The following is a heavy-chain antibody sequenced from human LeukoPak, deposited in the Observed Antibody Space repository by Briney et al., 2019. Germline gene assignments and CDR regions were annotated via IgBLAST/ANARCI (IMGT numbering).Heavy chain of an antibody. V-gene: IGHV1-69*04. CDR3: ASVPFSTGTEYNWFDP. D-gene: IGHD1-1*01. CDR1: GGTFSSYA. Sequence: SVKVSCKASGGTFSSYAISWVRQAPGQGLEWMGRIIPILGIANYAQKFQGRVTITADKSTSTAYMELSSLRSEDTAVYYCASVPFSTGTEYNWFDPWGQGTLVTVSS. CDR2: IIPILGIA. J-gene: IGHJ5*02.